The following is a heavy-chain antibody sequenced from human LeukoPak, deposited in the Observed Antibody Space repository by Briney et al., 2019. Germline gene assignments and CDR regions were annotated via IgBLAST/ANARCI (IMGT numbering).Heavy chain of an antibody. CDR3: AKPHFDY. CDR2: ISTSSSYI. J-gene: IGHJ4*02. Sequence: GRSLRLSCAASGFTFSSYNMNWVRQAPGKGLEWVSSISTSSSYIYYADSVRGRFTISRDNSKNTLYLQMNSLRAEDTALYYCAKPHFDYWGQGTLVTVSS. V-gene: IGHV3-21*01. CDR1: GFTFSSYN.